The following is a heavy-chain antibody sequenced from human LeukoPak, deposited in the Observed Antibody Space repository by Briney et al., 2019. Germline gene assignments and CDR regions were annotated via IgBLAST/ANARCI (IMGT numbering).Heavy chain of an antibody. D-gene: IGHD1-1*01. CDR2: IYYSGST. Sequence: SETLSLTCTVSGGSISSYYWSWIRQPPGKGLEWIGYIYYSGSTNYNPSLKSRVTISVDTSKNQFSLKLSSVTAADTAVYYCARRGNWNDFDYWGQGTLVTVSS. V-gene: IGHV4-59*08. CDR3: ARRGNWNDFDY. CDR1: GGSISSYY. J-gene: IGHJ4*02.